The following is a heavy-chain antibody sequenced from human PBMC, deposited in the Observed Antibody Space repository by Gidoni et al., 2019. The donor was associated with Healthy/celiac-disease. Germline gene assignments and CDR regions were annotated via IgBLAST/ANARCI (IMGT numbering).Heavy chain of an antibody. CDR1: GYTFTSYA. CDR3: ARERGFGEFYNWFDP. D-gene: IGHD3-10*01. CDR2: INAGNGNT. V-gene: IGHV1-3*01. Sequence: QVQLVQSGAEVKKPGASVKVSCKASGYTFTSYAMHWVRQATGQRLEWMGWINAGNGNTKYSQKFQGRVTITRDTSASTAYMELSSLRSEDTAVYYCARERGFGEFYNWFDPWGQGTLVTVSS. J-gene: IGHJ5*02.